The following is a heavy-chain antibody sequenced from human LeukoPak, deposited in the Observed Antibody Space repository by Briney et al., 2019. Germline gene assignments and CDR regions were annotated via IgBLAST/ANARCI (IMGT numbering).Heavy chain of an antibody. J-gene: IGHJ5*02. V-gene: IGHV4-39*01. CDR3: ARHATMVRGVLYNWFDH. D-gene: IGHD3-10*01. Sequence: SETLSLTCTVSGGSISSSSYYWGWVRPPPGKGLGWVGCIYYSGSTYYNPSLKSRITISVDTSKNQFSLKLSFVPAADTAVYYCARHATMVRGVLYNWFDHWGQGTLVTVSS. CDR2: IYYSGST. CDR1: GGSISSSSYY.